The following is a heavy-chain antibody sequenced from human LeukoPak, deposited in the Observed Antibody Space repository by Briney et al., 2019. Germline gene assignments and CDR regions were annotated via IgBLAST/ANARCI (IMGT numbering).Heavy chain of an antibody. CDR1: GFIFSHYG. V-gene: IGHV3-30*02. CDR3: AKGALLHAFDI. CDR2: IQNDASTE. J-gene: IGHJ3*02. Sequence: PGGSLRLSCAASGFIFSHYGMHWVRQAPGKGLEWVAVIQNDASTENFADSVKGRFTISRDNSKNTVFLQMNSLRAEDTAVYYSAKGALLHAFDIWGQGTMVTVSS. D-gene: IGHD2-15*01.